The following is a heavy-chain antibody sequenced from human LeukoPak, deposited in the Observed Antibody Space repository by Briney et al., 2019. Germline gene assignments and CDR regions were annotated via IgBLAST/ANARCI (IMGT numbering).Heavy chain of an antibody. D-gene: IGHD3-22*01. CDR2: ISAYNGNT. CDR1: GYTFTSYG. J-gene: IGHJ3*02. V-gene: IGHV1-18*01. CDR3: ARDGDDSSGYSLLNDAFDI. Sequence: SVKVSCKASGYTFTSYGISWVRQAPGQGLEWMGWISAYNGNTNYAQKLQGRVTMTTDTSTSTAHMELRSLRSDDTAVYYCARDGDDSSGYSLLNDAFDIWGQGTMVTVSS.